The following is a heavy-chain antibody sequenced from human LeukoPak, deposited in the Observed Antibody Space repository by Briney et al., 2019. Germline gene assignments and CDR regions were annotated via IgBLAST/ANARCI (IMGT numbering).Heavy chain of an antibody. CDR3: AKGGGDYFLDYYFDY. CDR1: GFTFSSYG. V-gene: IGHV3-NL1*01. D-gene: IGHD2/OR15-2a*01. Sequence: GGSLRLSCAASGFTFSSYGMHWVRQAPGKGLEWVSVVFSGGSTNYADSVKGRFTISRDNSKNTLYLQMNSLRAEDTAVYYCAKGGGDYFLDYYFDYWGQGTLVTVSS. J-gene: IGHJ4*02. CDR2: VFSGGST.